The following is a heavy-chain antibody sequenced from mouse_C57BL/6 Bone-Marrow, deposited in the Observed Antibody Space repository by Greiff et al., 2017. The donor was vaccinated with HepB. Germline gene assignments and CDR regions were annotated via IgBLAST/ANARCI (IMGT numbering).Heavy chain of an antibody. V-gene: IGHV7-1*01. CDR3: ARDAGGYAMDY. CDR2: SRNKANDYTT. J-gene: IGHJ4*01. Sequence: EVMLVDSGGGLVQSGRSLRLSCATSGFTFSDFYMEWVRQAPGKGLEWIAASRNKANDYTTEYSASVKGRFIVSRDTSQSILYLQMNALRAEDTAIYYCARDAGGYAMDYWGQGTSVTVSS. CDR1: GFTFSDFY.